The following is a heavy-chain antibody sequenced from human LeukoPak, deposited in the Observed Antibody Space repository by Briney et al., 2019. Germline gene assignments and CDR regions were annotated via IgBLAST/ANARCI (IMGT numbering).Heavy chain of an antibody. CDR2: ISNNGGYT. CDR3: AKQLGYCSDGSCYFPY. Sequence: GGSLRLSCAASGFTFSNYAMTWVRQAPGKGLEWVSAISNNGGYTYYADSVQGRFTISRDNSKSTLCLQMNSLRAEDTAVYYCAKQLGYCSDGSCYFPYWGQGTLVTVSS. J-gene: IGHJ4*02. D-gene: IGHD2-15*01. V-gene: IGHV3-23*01. CDR1: GFTFSNYA.